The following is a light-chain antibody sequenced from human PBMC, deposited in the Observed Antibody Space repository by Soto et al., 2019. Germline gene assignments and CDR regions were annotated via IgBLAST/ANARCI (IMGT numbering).Light chain of an antibody. CDR3: QTYDKAPWT. CDR2: GAS. CDR1: QYIHTH. J-gene: IGKJ1*01. Sequence: DIQMTQSPSSLSASVGDRVTITCRASQYIHTHLAWYQQKPGNSTNLLVYGASTLHSGVPSRFSASGSGTDFILTISSLQSEDVATYYCQTYDKAPWTFGPGTRV. V-gene: IGKV1-27*01.